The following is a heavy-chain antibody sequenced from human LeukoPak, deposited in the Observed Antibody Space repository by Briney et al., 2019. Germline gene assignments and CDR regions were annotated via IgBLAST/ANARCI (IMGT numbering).Heavy chain of an antibody. CDR1: GYTFTSYD. CDR3: ARAGIAARGLDY. CDR2: MNPNSGNT. D-gene: IGHD6-6*01. J-gene: IGHJ4*02. V-gene: IGHV1-8*03. Sequence: ASVKVSCKASGYTFTSYDINWVRQATGQGLEWMGWMNPNSGNTGYAQKFQGRVTITRNTSISTAYMELSSLRSEDTAVYYCARAGIAARGLDYWGQGTLVTVSS.